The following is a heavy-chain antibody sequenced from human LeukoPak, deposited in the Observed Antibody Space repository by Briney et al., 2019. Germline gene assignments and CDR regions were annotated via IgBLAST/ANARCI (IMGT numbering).Heavy chain of an antibody. CDR3: AKGSSGYFADL. CDR1: GFTFSSYA. Sequence: GGSLRLSCAASGFTFSSYAMSWVRQAPGKGLEWVSAISGSGGSTYYADSVKGRFTISRDNSKNTLFLQMNSLRAEDTALYYCAKGSSGYFADLWGQGTLVTVSS. J-gene: IGHJ5*02. CDR2: ISGSGGST. V-gene: IGHV3-23*01. D-gene: IGHD3-22*01.